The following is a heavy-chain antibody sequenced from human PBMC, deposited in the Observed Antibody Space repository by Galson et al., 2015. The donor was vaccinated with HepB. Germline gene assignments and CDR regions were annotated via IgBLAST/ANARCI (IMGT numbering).Heavy chain of an antibody. Sequence: SLRLSCAASGFTFSSYAMNWVRQAPGKGLEWVSTLSSSGDTTYYAGSVKGRFTISRDTSKDTIFLQMNSLRAEDTAIYYCVRDVKFRGFDLWGQGTLVTVSS. J-gene: IGHJ4*02. D-gene: IGHD2-21*02. CDR3: VRDVKFRGFDL. CDR1: GFTFSSYA. V-gene: IGHV3-23*01. CDR2: LSSSGDTT.